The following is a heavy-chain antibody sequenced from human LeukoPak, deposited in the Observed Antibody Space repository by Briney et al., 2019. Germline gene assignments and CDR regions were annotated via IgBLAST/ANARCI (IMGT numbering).Heavy chain of an antibody. Sequence: GGSLRLSCAASGFTFSSYAMSWVRQAPGKGLEWVSAISGSGGSTYYADSVKGRFTISRDNSKNTLYLQMNSLRAEDTAVYYCAKPVRYCSSTSCPWGFDYWGQGTLVTVSS. J-gene: IGHJ4*02. CDR3: AKPVRYCSSTSCPWGFDY. CDR2: ISGSGGST. D-gene: IGHD2-2*01. V-gene: IGHV3-23*01. CDR1: GFTFSSYA.